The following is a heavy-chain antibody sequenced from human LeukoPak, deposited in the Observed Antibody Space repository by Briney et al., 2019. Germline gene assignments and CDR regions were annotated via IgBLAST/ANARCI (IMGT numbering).Heavy chain of an antibody. J-gene: IGHJ6*03. V-gene: IGHV4-4*09. D-gene: IGHD6-13*01. CDR1: GGSISSYY. CDR2: IYTSGST. Sequence: SETLSLTCTVSGGSISSYYWSWIRQPPGKGLEWIGYIYTSGSTNYNSSLKSRVTISVDTSKNQFSLKLSSVTAADTAVYYCARHSSSSNPRYYYYYMDVWGKGTTVTVSS. CDR3: ARHSSSSNPRYYYYYMDV.